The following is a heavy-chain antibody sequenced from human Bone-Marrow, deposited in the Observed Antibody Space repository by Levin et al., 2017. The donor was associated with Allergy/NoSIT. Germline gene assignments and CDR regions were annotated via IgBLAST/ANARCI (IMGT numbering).Heavy chain of an antibody. CDR2: ISFDGTNE. D-gene: IGHD3-10*01. CDR1: GLTFGNYV. J-gene: IGHJ4*02. V-gene: IGHV3-30*04. CDR3: ARGWRTYYLSHFDY. Sequence: GESLKISCAASGLTFGNYVMHWVRQAPGKGLEWVAVISFDGTNENYADSVKGRFYISRDNSNNTLYLQMNSLRTEDTAVYYCARGWRTYYLSHFDYWGQGTLVTVSS.